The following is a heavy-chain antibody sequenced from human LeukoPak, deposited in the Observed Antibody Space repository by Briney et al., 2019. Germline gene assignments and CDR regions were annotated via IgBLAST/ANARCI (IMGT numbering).Heavy chain of an antibody. J-gene: IGHJ4*02. CDR2: ISWNSGSI. V-gene: IGHV3-9*01. D-gene: IGHD6-19*01. CDR3: AKGSYSSGWYYFDY. Sequence: GGSLRLSCAASGFTFDDYAMHWVRQGPGKGLEWVSGISWNSGSIGYADSVKGRFTISRDNAKNSLYLQMNSLRAEDTALYYCAKGSYSSGWYYFDYWGQGTLVTAPS. CDR1: GFTFDDYA.